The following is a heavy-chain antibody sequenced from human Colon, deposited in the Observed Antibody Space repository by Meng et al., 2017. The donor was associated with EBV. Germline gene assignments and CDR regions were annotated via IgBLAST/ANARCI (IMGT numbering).Heavy chain of an antibody. V-gene: IGHV4-39*07. Sequence: QLRLRGSGPVLVRPSETLSLTCSVSGDSISGSGDYWGWVRQPPGKGLEWIGNIYYTGSTYYNPSLKSRVTISVDTSKNQFSLKVTSMTAADTAVYYCARDGPLLWGPGTLVTVSS. CDR1: GDSISGSGDY. CDR2: IYYTGST. J-gene: IGHJ4*02. CDR3: ARDGPLL.